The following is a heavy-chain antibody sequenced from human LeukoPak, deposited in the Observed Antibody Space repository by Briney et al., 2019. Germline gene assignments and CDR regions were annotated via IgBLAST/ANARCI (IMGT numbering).Heavy chain of an antibody. CDR2: IYTSGST. Sequence: SETLSLTCTVSGGSISSYYWSWIRQPAGKGLEWIVRIYTSGSTNYNPSLKSRVSMSISTSKNQFPLQLRPVTGADTAVYYCARESVGESSIQYYYYYMDVWGKGTTVTVSS. D-gene: IGHD3-16*01. J-gene: IGHJ6*03. V-gene: IGHV4-4*07. CDR3: ARESVGESSIQYYYYYMDV. CDR1: GGSISSYY.